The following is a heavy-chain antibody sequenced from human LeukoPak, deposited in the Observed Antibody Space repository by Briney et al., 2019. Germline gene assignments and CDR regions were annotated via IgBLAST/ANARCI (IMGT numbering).Heavy chain of an antibody. J-gene: IGHJ6*03. Sequence: SETLSLTCTVSGGSISSYYWSWIRQPPGKGLEWIGYIYYSGSTNYNPSLKSRVTISVDTSKNQFSLKLSSVTAADTAVYYCARLRSYVRYCYYMDVWGKGTTVTVSS. CDR2: IYYSGST. D-gene: IGHD1-26*01. CDR1: GGSISSYY. V-gene: IGHV4-59*08. CDR3: ARLRSYVRYCYYMDV.